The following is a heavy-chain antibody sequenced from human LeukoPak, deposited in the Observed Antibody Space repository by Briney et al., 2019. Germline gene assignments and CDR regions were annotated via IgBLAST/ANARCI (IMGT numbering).Heavy chain of an antibody. J-gene: IGHJ3*02. CDR2: IIPIFGTA. Sequence: SVKVSCKASGGTFSSYAISWVRQAPGQGLEWMGGIIPIFGTANYAQKFQGRVTITTDESTSTAYMELSSLRSEDTAVYYCARLIVGATSSDAFDIWGQGTVVTVSS. CDR1: GGTFSSYA. D-gene: IGHD1-26*01. CDR3: ARLIVGATSSDAFDI. V-gene: IGHV1-69*05.